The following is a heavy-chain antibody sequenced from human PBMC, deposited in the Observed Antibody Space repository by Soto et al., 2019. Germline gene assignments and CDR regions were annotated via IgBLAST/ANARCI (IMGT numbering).Heavy chain of an antibody. V-gene: IGHV4-31*03. CDR2: IYYSGST. D-gene: IGHD2-2*01. J-gene: IGHJ5*02. CDR3: ATAELGYCSSTSCLDWFDP. CDR1: GGSISSGGYY. Sequence: SETLSLTCTVSGGSISSGGYYWSWIRQHPGKGLERIGYIYYSGSTYYNPSLKSRVTISVDTSKNQFSLKLSSVTAADTAVYYCATAELGYCSSTSCLDWFDPWGQGTLVTVSS.